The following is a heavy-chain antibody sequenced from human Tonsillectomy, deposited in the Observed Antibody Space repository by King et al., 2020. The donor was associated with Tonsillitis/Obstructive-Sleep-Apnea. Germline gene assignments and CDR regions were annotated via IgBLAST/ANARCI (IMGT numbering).Heavy chain of an antibody. CDR1: GFSLSNAKLG. V-gene: IGHV2-26*01. CDR3: ARCGERYSGVAAVDF. CDR2: IFSNDEV. J-gene: IGHJ4*02. Sequence: TLKESGPVLVKPTETLTLTCTVSGFSLSNAKLGVSWIRQTPGKALEWLAHIFSNDEVSYSTPLKTRLTISKDPFRRQIVLTMTNMHPVDTGTHYCARCGERYSGVAAVDFWGPGTLVTVSS. D-gene: IGHD6-19*01.